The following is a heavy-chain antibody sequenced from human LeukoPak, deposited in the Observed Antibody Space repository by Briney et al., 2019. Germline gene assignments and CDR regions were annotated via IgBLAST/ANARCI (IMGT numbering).Heavy chain of an antibody. D-gene: IGHD5-24*01. Sequence: GGSLRLSCSASGFTFSTSAMHWVRQAPGKGLEYVSFITYNGGSTYNADSVKGRFTIPRDNSRNTLYLQMSSLRAEDTAVYHCVKDGGMATIFDFWGQGTLVTVSS. CDR1: GFTFSTSA. CDR2: ITYNGGST. CDR3: VKDGGMATIFDF. J-gene: IGHJ4*02. V-gene: IGHV3-64D*09.